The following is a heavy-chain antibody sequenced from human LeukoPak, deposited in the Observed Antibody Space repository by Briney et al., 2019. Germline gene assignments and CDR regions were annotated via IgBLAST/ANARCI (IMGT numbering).Heavy chain of an antibody. V-gene: IGHV3-30*03. CDR2: ISYDGSNK. Sequence: GGSLRLSCAASGFTFSRYGIHWVRQAPGKGLEWVAVISYDGSNKYYADSVKGRFTISRDNSKNTLYLQMNSLRAEDTAVYYCARGLAYYYDSSAYFLDYWGQGTLVTVSS. J-gene: IGHJ4*02. CDR1: GFTFSRYG. CDR3: ARGLAYYYDSSAYFLDY. D-gene: IGHD3-22*01.